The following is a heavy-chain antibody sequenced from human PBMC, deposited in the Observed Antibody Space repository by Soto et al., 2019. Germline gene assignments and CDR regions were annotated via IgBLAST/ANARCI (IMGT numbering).Heavy chain of an antibody. V-gene: IGHV1-2*02. CDR2: INPNSGDT. CDR3: AKDTQYGDYGYYFDF. CDR1: GYTFSGYY. D-gene: IGHD4-17*01. Sequence: ASVKVSCKASGYTFSGYYMHWVRQAPGQGLEWMGWINPNSGDTKYAQKFQGRVTMTRDTSIRTAYMQLTRLGSADTAVYYCAKDTQYGDYGYYFDFWGQGTLVPVSS. J-gene: IGHJ4*02.